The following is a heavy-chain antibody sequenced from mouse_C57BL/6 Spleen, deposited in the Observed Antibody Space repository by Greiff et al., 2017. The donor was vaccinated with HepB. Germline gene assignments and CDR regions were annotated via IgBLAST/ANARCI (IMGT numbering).Heavy chain of an antibody. CDR2: IYPGDGDT. CDR3: GGFLTGTDY. D-gene: IGHD4-1*01. CDR1: GYAFSSSW. Sequence: QVQLKESGPELVKPGASVKISCKASGYAFSSSWMNWVKQRPGKGLEWIGRIYPGDGDTNYNGKFKGKATLTADKSSSTAYMQLSSLTSEDSAVYFCGGFLTGTDYWGQGTTLTVSS. J-gene: IGHJ2*01. V-gene: IGHV1-82*01.